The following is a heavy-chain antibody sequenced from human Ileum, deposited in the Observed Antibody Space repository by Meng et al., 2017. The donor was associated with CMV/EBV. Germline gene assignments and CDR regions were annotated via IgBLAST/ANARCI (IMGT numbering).Heavy chain of an antibody. CDR1: GFTVSSNY. D-gene: IGHD2-2*01. J-gene: IGHJ6*02. CDR2: IYSGGST. CDR3: AREMHCSSTSCSLRHGVDV. V-gene: IGHV3-66*02. Sequence: GESLKISCAASGFTVSSNYMSWVRQAPGKGLEWVSVIYSGGSTYYADSVKGRFTISRDNSKNTLYLQMNSLRAEDTAVYYCAREMHCSSTSCSLRHGVDVWGQGTTVTVSS.